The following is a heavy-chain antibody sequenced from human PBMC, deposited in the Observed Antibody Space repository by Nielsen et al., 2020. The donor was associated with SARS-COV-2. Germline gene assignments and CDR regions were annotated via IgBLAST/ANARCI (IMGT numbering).Heavy chain of an antibody. CDR2: IHAGNGNT. J-gene: IGHJ5*02. D-gene: IGHD1-1*01. CDR3: ARAGQLELSWFDP. V-gene: IGHV1-3*01. Sequence: ASVKVSCKASGNTFTTNVMHWVRQAPGQRLEWVGWIHAGNGNTQYSRKFQDRVTITRDTSASTVYMELSSLRSEDSAVYYCARAGQLELSWFDPWGQGTLVTVSS. CDR1: GNTFTTNV.